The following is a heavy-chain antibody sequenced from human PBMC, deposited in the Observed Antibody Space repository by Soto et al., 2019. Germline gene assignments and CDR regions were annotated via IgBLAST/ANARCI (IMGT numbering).Heavy chain of an antibody. CDR1: GFTFDDYA. J-gene: IGHJ4*02. CDR2: ISWNSGSI. CDR3: AKARISRYDRNYFDY. Sequence: GGSLRLSCAASGFTFDDYAMHWVRQAPGKGLEWVSGISWNSGSIGYADSVKGRFTISRDNAKNSLYLQMNSLRAEDTALYYCAKARISRYDRNYFDYWGQGTLVTVSS. D-gene: IGHD5-12*01. V-gene: IGHV3-9*01.